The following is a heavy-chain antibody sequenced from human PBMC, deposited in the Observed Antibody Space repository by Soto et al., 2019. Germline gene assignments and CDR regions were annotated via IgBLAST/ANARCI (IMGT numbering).Heavy chain of an antibody. V-gene: IGHV3-23*01. CDR1: GFTFSSYA. J-gene: IGHJ4*02. Sequence: HPGGSLRLSCAASGFTFSSYAMSWVRQAPGKGLEWVSALSGSGISTYYADTVKGRFTISRDNSRNTLYLQMNSLRAEDTAVYYCATSYDRSGYDYWGQGTLVTVSS. CDR3: ATSYDRSGYDY. CDR2: LSGSGIST. D-gene: IGHD3-22*01.